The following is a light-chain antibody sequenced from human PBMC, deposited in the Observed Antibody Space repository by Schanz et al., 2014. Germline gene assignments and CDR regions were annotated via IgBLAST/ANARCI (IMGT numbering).Light chain of an antibody. J-gene: IGLJ2*01. CDR3: SSYTSSTTQV. CDR1: SSDVGGYNY. Sequence: QSALTQPASVSGSPGQSITISCTGTSSDVGGYNYVSWFQHHPGKAPKLIIYDVTSRPSGVSNRFSGSKSGNTASLTISGLQAEDEADYYCSSYTSSTTQVFGGGTKLTVL. V-gene: IGLV2-14*03. CDR2: DVT.